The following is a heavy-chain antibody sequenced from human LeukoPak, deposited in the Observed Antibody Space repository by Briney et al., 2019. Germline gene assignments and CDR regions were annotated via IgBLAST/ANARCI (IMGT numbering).Heavy chain of an antibody. CDR3: AKVSDSNPYYYYYMDV. J-gene: IGHJ6*03. Sequence: PGGSLRLSCIVSGFTLSSYEMSWVRQAPGKGLEWVSAISGSGGSTYYADSVKGRFTISRDNSKNTLYLQMNSLRAEDTAVYYCAKVSDSNPYYYYYMDVWGKGTTVTISS. D-gene: IGHD4-11*01. CDR2: ISGSGGST. CDR1: GFTLSSYE. V-gene: IGHV3-23*01.